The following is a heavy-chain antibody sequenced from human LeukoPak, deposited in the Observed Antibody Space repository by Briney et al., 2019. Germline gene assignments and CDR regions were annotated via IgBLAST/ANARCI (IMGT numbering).Heavy chain of an antibody. J-gene: IGHJ6*03. D-gene: IGHD6-19*01. V-gene: IGHV1-18*01. CDR3: ARGRSAVAGLSPYYYYMDV. Sequence: ASVKVSCKASGYTFTSYGISWVRQAPGQGLEWMGWISAYNGNTNYAQKLQGRVTMTTDTSTSTAYMELRSLRSDDTAAYYCARGRSAVAGLSPYYYYMDVWGKGTTVTVSS. CDR2: ISAYNGNT. CDR1: GYTFTSYG.